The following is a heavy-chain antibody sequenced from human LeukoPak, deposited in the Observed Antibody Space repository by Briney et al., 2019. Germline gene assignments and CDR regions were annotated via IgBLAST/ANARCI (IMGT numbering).Heavy chain of an antibody. CDR2: INQSGST. CDR3: ARLATQNLNWYDGPDP. D-gene: IGHD1-14*01. V-gene: IGHV4-34*01. Sequence: GSLRLSCAVYGGSFSTYYWSWIRQPPGKGLEWIGEINQSGSTTYNPSLKSRVTLSVDTSKNQFSLKLSSVTAADTAVYYCARLATQNLNWYDGPDPWGQGTLVTVSS. CDR1: GGSFSTYY. J-gene: IGHJ5*02.